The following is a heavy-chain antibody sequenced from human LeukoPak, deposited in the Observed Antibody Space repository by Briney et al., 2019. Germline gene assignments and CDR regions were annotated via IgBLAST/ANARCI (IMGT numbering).Heavy chain of an antibody. J-gene: IGHJ6*02. CDR3: ARSASDYFYFFGMDV. Sequence: SGPALVKPTQTLTLTCTFSGSSLTTNKMCVTWIRQPPGRALEWLARIDWDDDKYYSTSLKTRLIISKDTSKNQVVLTMTDMQPVDTATYYCARSASDYFYFFGMDVWGQGTTVTVSS. CDR1: GSSLTTNKMC. CDR2: IDWDDDK. V-gene: IGHV2-70*11.